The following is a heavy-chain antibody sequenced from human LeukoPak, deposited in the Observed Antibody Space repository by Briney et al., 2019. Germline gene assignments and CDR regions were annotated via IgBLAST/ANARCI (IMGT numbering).Heavy chain of an antibody. Sequence: GRSLRLSCAASGFTFSSYAMHWVRQAPGKGLDWVAVISYDGSNKYYADSVKGRFTISRDNSKNTLYLQMNSLRAEDTAVYYCARDPYGGSLYYYYGMDVWGQGTTVTVSS. CDR3: ARDPYGGSLYYYYGMDV. CDR1: GFTFSSYA. CDR2: ISYDGSNK. J-gene: IGHJ6*02. D-gene: IGHD4-23*01. V-gene: IGHV3-30-3*01.